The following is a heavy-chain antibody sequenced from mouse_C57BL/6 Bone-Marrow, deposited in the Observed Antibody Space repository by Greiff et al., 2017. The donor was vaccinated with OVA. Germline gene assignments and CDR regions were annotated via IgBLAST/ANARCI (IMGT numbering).Heavy chain of an antibody. J-gene: IGHJ4*01. V-gene: IGHV1-64*01. D-gene: IGHD2-5*01. CDR3: TRGYSNYYAMDY. CDR2: IHPNSGST. CDR1: GYTFTSYW. Sequence: QVQLQQPGAELVKPGASVKLSCKASGYTFTSYWMHWVKQRPGQGLEWIGMIHPNSGSTNYNEKFKSKATLTADKSSSTAYMELRSLTSEDSAVYYCTRGYSNYYAMDYWGQGTSVTVSS.